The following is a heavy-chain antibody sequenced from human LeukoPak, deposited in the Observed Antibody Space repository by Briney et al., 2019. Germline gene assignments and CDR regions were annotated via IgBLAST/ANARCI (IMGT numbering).Heavy chain of an antibody. CDR1: GFTFGDYA. Sequence: WGSLRLSCTASGFTFGDYAMSWFRQAPGKGLECVAFMRYDGSNRNYADSVKGRFTISRDNSKNTLYLQMNSLRAEDTAVYYCAKGVKVPLLRYFSHYMGVWGKGTTVTISS. CDR3: AKGVKVPLLRYFSHYMGV. J-gene: IGHJ6*03. CDR2: MRYDGSNR. D-gene: IGHD3-9*01. V-gene: IGHV3-30*02.